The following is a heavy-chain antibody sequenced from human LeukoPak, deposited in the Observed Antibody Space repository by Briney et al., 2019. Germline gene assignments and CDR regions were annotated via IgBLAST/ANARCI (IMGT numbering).Heavy chain of an antibody. D-gene: IGHD1-26*01. CDR3: ARGGSIVGATPHDTFDI. Sequence: SETLSLTCTVSGASISSYYWSWIRQPPGKGLEWIGYMYYGGSTNYNPSLKSRVTTSVGTSKNQFSLKLSSVTAADTAVYYCARGGSIVGATPHDTFDIWGQGTMVTVSS. CDR1: GASISSYY. V-gene: IGHV4-59*01. CDR2: MYYGGST. J-gene: IGHJ3*02.